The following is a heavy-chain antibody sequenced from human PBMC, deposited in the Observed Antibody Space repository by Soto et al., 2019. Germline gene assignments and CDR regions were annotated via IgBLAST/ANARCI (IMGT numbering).Heavy chain of an antibody. CDR3: ARRYEGGYSSSLSFDY. D-gene: IGHD6-6*01. V-gene: IGHV4-30-4*02. Sequence: SDALSVTCTVSGGSSSSGDYYWSWIRQPPGKGLEWIGYIYYSGSTYYNLSLKSRVTISVDTSKNQFSLKLSSVTAADTAVYYCARRYEGGYSSSLSFDYWGQGTLVTVSS. CDR2: IYYSGST. J-gene: IGHJ4*02. CDR1: GGSSSSGDYY.